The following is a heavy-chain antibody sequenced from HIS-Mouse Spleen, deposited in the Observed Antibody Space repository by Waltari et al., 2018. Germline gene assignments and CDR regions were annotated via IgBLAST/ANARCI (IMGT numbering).Heavy chain of an antibody. V-gene: IGHV1-2*02. CDR1: GYTFTAYH. CDR3: ARVGYSGSYYYGMDV. D-gene: IGHD1-26*01. Sequence: QVPLVQSGAEVKKPGAAVKVSCNASGYTFTAYHMHWVRSAPGQGLEWMGWINPNSGGTNYAQKFQGRVTMTRDTSISTAYMELSRLRSDDTAVYYCARVGYSGSYYYGMDVWGQGTTVTVSS. CDR2: INPNSGGT. J-gene: IGHJ6*02.